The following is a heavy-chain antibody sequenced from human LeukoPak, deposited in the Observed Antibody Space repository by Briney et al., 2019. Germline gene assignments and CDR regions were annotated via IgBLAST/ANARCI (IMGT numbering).Heavy chain of an antibody. D-gene: IGHD4-17*01. CDR1: GGTFSSYA. CDR3: ARGRTTVEPPDYYYYYMDV. J-gene: IGHJ6*03. Sequence: SVKVSCKASGGTFSSYAISWVRQAPGQGLEWMGRIIPIFGTANYAQKFQGRVTITTDESTSTAHMELSSLRSEDTAVYYCARGRTTVEPPDYYYYYMDVWGKGTTVSVSS. V-gene: IGHV1-69*05. CDR2: IIPIFGTA.